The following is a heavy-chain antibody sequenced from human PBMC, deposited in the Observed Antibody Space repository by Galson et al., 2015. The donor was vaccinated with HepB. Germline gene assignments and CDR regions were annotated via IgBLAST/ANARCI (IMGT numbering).Heavy chain of an antibody. Sequence: SVKVSCKASGYTFTTYGVNWVRQAPGQGLEWMGRISAYNGNTDYAQKLQGRVTMTTDTSTSTAYMELRNLRSDDTAIYYCARGGVATIGGLTFDYWGQGTLVTVSS. D-gene: IGHD5-24*01. V-gene: IGHV1-18*01. CDR1: GYTFTTYG. J-gene: IGHJ4*02. CDR2: ISAYNGNT. CDR3: ARGGVATIGGLTFDY.